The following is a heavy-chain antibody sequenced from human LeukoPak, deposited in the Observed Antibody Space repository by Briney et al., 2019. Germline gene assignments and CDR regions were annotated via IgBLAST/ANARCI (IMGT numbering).Heavy chain of an antibody. CDR3: VSSEWYAAFDI. V-gene: IGHV3-74*01. Sequence: GGSLRLSCAASGFSFSSHWMHWVRQAPGKGLMWVSRVNSDGSSISYADSVKGRFTISRDNAKNTLYLEMNSLRAEDTAVYYCVSSEWYAAFDIWGQGTMVTVSS. J-gene: IGHJ3*02. CDR1: GFSFSSHW. D-gene: IGHD6-19*01. CDR2: VNSDGSSI.